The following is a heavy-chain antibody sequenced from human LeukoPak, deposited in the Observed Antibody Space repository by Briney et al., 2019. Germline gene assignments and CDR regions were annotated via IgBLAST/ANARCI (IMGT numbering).Heavy chain of an antibody. V-gene: IGHV3-30*04. CDR3: ARDWGGLVYDRDYYMDV. Sequence: PGRSLRLSCAASGFTFSSYAMHWVRQAPGKGLEWVAVISYDGSNKYYADSVKGRFTISRDNSKNTLYLQMNSLRAEDTAVYYCARDWGGLVYDRDYYMDVWGKGTTVTVSS. CDR2: ISYDGSNK. CDR1: GFTFSSYA. D-gene: IGHD3-16*01. J-gene: IGHJ6*03.